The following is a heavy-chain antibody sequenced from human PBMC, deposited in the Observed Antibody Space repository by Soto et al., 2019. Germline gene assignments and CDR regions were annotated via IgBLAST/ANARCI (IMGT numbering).Heavy chain of an antibody. V-gene: IGHV1-8*01. J-gene: IGHJ5*02. CDR3: ARVQNTILWFGEPLLFDP. D-gene: IGHD3-10*01. Sequence: ASEKVSCKASGYTFTSYDINWVRQATGQGLEWMGWMNPNSGNTGYAQKFQGRVTMTRNTSISTAYMELSSLRSEDTAVYYCARVQNTILWFGEPLLFDPWGQGTLVTVSS. CDR2: MNPNSGNT. CDR1: GYTFTSYD.